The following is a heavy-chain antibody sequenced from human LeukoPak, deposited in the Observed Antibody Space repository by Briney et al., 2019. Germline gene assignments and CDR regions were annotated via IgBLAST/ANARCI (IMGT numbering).Heavy chain of an antibody. V-gene: IGHV3-48*03. CDR2: ISHTGSTI. J-gene: IGHJ3*02. CDR3: VRDKRFGDVRIRAFDI. CDR1: GFTFSSYE. D-gene: IGHD3-10*01. Sequence: GGSLRLSCAASGFTFSSYEMDWVRQAPGKGLEWVSYISHTGSTIYYAESVKGRFTISRDSAKNSLYLQMNSLRAEDTAVYYCVRDKRFGDVRIRAFDIWGQGTMVTVSS.